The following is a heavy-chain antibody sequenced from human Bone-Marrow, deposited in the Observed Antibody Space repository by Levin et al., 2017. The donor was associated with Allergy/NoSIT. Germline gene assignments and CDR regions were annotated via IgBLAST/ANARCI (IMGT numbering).Heavy chain of an antibody. J-gene: IGHJ1*01. CDR2: ISSSSSTI. D-gene: IGHD1-26*01. CDR1: GFTFSSYS. V-gene: IGHV3-48*02. CDR3: ARCPVGATGGYGASPLYFQH. Sequence: GGSLRLSRAASGFTFSSYSMNWVRQAPGKGLEWVSYISSSSSTIYYADSVKGRFTISRDNAKNSLYLQMNSLRDEDTAVYYCARCPVGATGGYGASPLYFQHWGQGTLVTVSS.